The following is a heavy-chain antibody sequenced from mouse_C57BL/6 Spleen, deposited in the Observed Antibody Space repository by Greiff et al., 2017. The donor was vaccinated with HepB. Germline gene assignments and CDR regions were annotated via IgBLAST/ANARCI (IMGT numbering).Heavy chain of an antibody. CDR3: AREEVISTDGGFAY. D-gene: IGHD1-1*01. V-gene: IGHV1-82*01. CDR2: IYPGDGDT. J-gene: IGHJ3*01. Sequence: VQLQQSGPELVKPGASVKTSCKASGYAFSSSWMNWVKQRPGKGLEWIGRIYPGDGDTNYNGKVKGKATLTADKSSSTAYMQLSSLTSEEAAVYFCAREEVISTDGGFAYWGQGTLVTVSA. CDR1: GYAFSSSW.